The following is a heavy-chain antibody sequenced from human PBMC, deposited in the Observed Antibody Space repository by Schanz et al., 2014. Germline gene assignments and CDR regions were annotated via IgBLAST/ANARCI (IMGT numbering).Heavy chain of an antibody. CDR1: GYTFTVYY. CDR2: INPNSGAT. J-gene: IGHJ4*02. CDR3: ASDGSGRYTGFDY. V-gene: IGHV1-2*02. Sequence: QVQLVQSGAEVKKPGASVKVSCKASGYTFTVYYMHWVRQAPGQGLEWLGWINPNSGATSSAQKFQGRVTMTRDTSISTAYMELWRLGSEDTAMYYCASDGSGRYTGFDYWGQGTLVTVSS. D-gene: IGHD1-26*01.